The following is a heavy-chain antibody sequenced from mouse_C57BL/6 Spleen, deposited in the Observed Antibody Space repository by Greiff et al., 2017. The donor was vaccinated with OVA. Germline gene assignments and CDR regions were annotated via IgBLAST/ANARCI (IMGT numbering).Heavy chain of an antibody. CDR1: GYAFSSYW. Sequence: QVQLQQSGAELVKPGASVKISCKASGYAFSSYWMNWVKQRPGKGLEWIGQIYPGDGDTNYNGKFKGKATLTADKSSSTAYMQLSSLTSEDSAVYFCAIGGANYYGSSPWFAYWGQGTLVTVSA. D-gene: IGHD1-1*01. CDR3: AIGGANYYGSSPWFAY. CDR2: IYPGDGDT. V-gene: IGHV1-80*01. J-gene: IGHJ3*01.